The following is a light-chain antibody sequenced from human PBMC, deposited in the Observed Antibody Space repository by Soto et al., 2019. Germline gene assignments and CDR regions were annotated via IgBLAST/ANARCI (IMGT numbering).Light chain of an antibody. CDR1: SSDVGGYNY. CDR2: EVS. Sequence: QSVLTQPPSASGSPGQSVTISCTGTSSDVGGYNYVSWYQQHPGKAPKLMIYEVSKRPSGVPDRFSGSKSGNTASLTISGLQAEYVSYYDGSSYAGISTYYVLDSGPNFAVL. J-gene: IGLJ1*01. CDR3: SSYAGISTYYV. V-gene: IGLV2-8*01.